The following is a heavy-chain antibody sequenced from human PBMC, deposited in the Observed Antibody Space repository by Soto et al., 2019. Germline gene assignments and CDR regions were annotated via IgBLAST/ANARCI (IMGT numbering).Heavy chain of an antibody. CDR2: IKSKTDGGTR. D-gene: IGHD3-3*01. J-gene: IGHJ6*02. Sequence: EVQLVESGGGLVKPGGSLRLSCAASGFTFSNAWMNWVRQAPGKGLEWVGRIKSKTDGGTRDYAAPVKGRFTISRDDSKNTLYLQMNSLKTEDTAVYYCTTDLERFLEWLPSNDYYYYYYGMDVWGQGTTVTVSS. CDR3: TTDLERFLEWLPSNDYYYYYYGMDV. V-gene: IGHV3-15*07. CDR1: GFTFSNAW.